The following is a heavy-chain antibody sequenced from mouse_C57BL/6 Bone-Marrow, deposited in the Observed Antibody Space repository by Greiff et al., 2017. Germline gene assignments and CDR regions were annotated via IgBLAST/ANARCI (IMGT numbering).Heavy chain of an antibody. Sequence: LQLKESGPELVKPGASVKISCKASGYSFTGYYMNWVKQSPEKSLEWIGEINPSTGGTTYNQKFKAKATLTVDKSSSTAYMQLKSLTSEDSAVYYCARYDYDRDWFAYWGQGTLVTVSA. CDR3: ARYDYDRDWFAY. J-gene: IGHJ3*01. D-gene: IGHD2-4*01. CDR1: GYSFTGYY. CDR2: INPSTGGT. V-gene: IGHV1-42*01.